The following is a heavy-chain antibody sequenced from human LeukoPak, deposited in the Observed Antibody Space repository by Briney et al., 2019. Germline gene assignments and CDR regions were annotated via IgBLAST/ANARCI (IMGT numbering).Heavy chain of an antibody. CDR3: AKDIGRVFRDNWNDLGFNSFDY. CDR2: IYHSGNT. Sequence: SETLSLTCTVSGYSISTSYYWGWIRQPPGKGLEWIGSIYHSGNTYYNPSLKSRVTISVDTSKNQFSLKLNSVTAADTALYYCAKDIGRVFRDNWNDLGFNSFDYWGQGTLVTVSS. V-gene: IGHV4-38-2*02. CDR1: GYSISTSYY. J-gene: IGHJ4*02. D-gene: IGHD1-20*01.